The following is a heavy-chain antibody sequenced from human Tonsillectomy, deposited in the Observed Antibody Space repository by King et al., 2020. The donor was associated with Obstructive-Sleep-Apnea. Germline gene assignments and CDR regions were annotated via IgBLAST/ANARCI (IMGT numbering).Heavy chain of an antibody. CDR2: ISGSGGRT. Sequence: VQLVESGGGLVQPGGSLRLSCAASGFTFSSYAMSWVRQAPGKGLDWVSAISGSGGRTYYADSVKGRFTISRDNSKNTLYLQMNSLRAEDTAVYYCANLPSFGELLFSDYWGQGTLVTVSS. CDR3: ANLPSFGELLFSDY. V-gene: IGHV3-23*04. J-gene: IGHJ4*02. CDR1: GFTFSSYA. D-gene: IGHD3-10*01.